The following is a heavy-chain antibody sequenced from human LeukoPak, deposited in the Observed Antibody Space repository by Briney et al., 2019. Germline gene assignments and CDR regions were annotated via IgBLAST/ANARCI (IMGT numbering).Heavy chain of an antibody. J-gene: IGHJ4*02. CDR2: INPNSGDT. Sequence: EASVKVSCKASGYAFTSYYIQWVRQAPGQGLECMGWINPNSGDTHFARNFQDTVTMTRDTSITTVYMSLTRLTSADTAVYYCARDSLYYFNYWGQGTLVTVSS. V-gene: IGHV1-2*02. CDR1: GYAFTSYY. CDR3: ARDSLYYFNY. D-gene: IGHD3-10*01.